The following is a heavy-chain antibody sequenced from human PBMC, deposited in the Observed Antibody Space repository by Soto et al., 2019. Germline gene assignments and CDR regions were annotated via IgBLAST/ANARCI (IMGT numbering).Heavy chain of an antibody. CDR2: MNPNSGNT. D-gene: IGHD6-6*01. J-gene: IGHJ6*02. Sequence: QVQLVQSGAEVKKPGASVKVSCKASGYTFTSYDINWVRQATGQGLEWMGWMNPNSGNTGYAQKFQGRVTMTRNTSISTAYMELSSLRSEDTAVYYCARDDSSPYSSSSYYYYGMDVWGQGTTVTVSS. CDR1: GYTFTSYD. V-gene: IGHV1-8*01. CDR3: ARDDSSPYSSSSYYYYGMDV.